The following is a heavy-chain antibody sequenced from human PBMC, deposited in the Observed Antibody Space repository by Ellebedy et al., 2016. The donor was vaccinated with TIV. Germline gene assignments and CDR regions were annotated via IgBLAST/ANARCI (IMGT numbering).Heavy chain of an antibody. CDR1: GFTFSNYE. J-gene: IGHJ4*02. D-gene: IGHD2-15*01. V-gene: IGHV3-48*03. CDR3: AKDDCSGGRCHFDY. CDR2: ISSSGSAM. Sequence: GGSLRLSCAASGFTFSNYEMIWVRQAPGKGLEWLSFISSSGSAMYYADSVKGRFIISRDNAENSLYLQMNSLRAEDTAVYYCAKDDCSGGRCHFDYWGQGTLVTVSS.